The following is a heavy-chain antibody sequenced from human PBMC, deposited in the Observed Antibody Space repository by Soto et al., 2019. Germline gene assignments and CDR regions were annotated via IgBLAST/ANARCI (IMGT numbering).Heavy chain of an antibody. D-gene: IGHD2-15*01. V-gene: IGHV3-23*01. Sequence: GSLGLSCAASGFTFSSYAMSWVRQAPGKGLEWVSAISGSGGSTYYADSVKGRFTISRDNSKNTLYLQMNSLRAEDTAVYYCAKPLDCSGGSCYSSLAPIARFLTPRPYYYYGMDVWGQGTTVTVYS. CDR2: ISGSGGST. J-gene: IGHJ6*02. CDR3: AKPLDCSGGSCYSSLAPIARFLTPRPYYYYGMDV. CDR1: GFTFSSYA.